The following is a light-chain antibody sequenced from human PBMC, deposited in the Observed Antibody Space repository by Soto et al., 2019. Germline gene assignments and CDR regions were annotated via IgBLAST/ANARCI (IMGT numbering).Light chain of an antibody. CDR3: QQYYSTPRT. CDR1: QSVLYSSNNKNC. J-gene: IGKJ1*01. CDR2: WAS. V-gene: IGKV4-1*01. Sequence: DIVMTQSPDSLAVSLGERATINYKSSQSVLYSSNNKNCLAWYQQKPGQPPKLLIYWASTRESGVPDRFSGSGSGTDFTLTISSLQAEDVAVYYCQQYYSTPRTFGQGTKVEIK.